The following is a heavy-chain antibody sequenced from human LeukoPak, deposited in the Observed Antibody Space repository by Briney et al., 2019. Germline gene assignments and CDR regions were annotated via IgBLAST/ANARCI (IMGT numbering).Heavy chain of an antibody. CDR3: ARGVVAAAGPYFDY. D-gene: IGHD6-13*01. CDR2: ISSNGGST. Sequence: PGGSLRLSCAASGFTFSSYAMPWVRQASGKGLEYVSAISSNGGSTYYANSVKGRFTISRDNSKNTLYLQMGSLRAEDMAVYYRARGVVAAAGPYFDYWGKGTLVTVSS. J-gene: IGHJ4*02. CDR1: GFTFSSYA. V-gene: IGHV3-64*01.